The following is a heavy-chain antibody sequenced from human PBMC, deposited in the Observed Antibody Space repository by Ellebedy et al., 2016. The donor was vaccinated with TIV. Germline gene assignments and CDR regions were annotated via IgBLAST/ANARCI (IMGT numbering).Heavy chain of an antibody. CDR1: GGTFSSYA. CDR2: VIPIFGTA. Sequence: ALVKVSCKASGGTFSSYAISWVRQAPGQGLEWMGGVIPIFGTANYAQKFQGRVTITADESTSTAYMELSSLRSEDTAVYYCARSGDILTGYPTGPFDYWGQGTLVTVSS. D-gene: IGHD3-9*01. J-gene: IGHJ4*02. V-gene: IGHV1-69*13. CDR3: ARSGDILTGYPTGPFDY.